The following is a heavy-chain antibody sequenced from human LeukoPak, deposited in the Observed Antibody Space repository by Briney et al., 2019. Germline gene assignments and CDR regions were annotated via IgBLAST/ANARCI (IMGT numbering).Heavy chain of an antibody. CDR3: SRTYCTSSSCYYFDY. D-gene: IGHD2-2*01. CDR2: ISSSSSYI. CDR1: GFTFSSYS. V-gene: IGHV3-21*01. Sequence: GGSLRLSCAASGFTFSSYSMNWVSQPPGKGLEWVSSISSSSSYIYYADSVKGRFTISRDNAKNSLYLQMNSLRAEDTAVYYCSRTYCTSSSCYYFDYWGQGTLVTVSS. J-gene: IGHJ4*02.